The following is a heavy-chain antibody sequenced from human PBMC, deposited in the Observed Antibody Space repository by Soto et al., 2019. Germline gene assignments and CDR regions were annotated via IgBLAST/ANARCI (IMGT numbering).Heavy chain of an antibody. CDR2: IKSKTDGGTT. CDR1: GFTFSNAW. Sequence: PGGSLRLSCAASGFTFSNAWMSWVRQAPGKGLEWVGRIKSKTDGGTTDYAAPVKGRFTISRDDSKNTLYLQMNSLKTEDTAVYYCTTVPRAYCGGDCYSVEGYWGQGTLVTAPQ. D-gene: IGHD2-21*02. J-gene: IGHJ4*02. CDR3: TTVPRAYCGGDCYSVEGY. V-gene: IGHV3-15*01.